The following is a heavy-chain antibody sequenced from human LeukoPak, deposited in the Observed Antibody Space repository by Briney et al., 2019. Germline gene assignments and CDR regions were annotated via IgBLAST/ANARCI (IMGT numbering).Heavy chain of an antibody. Sequence: SETLSLTCAVSGYSISSGYYWGWIRQPPGKGLEWIGSIYHSGSTYYNPSLKSRVTISVDTSKNQFSLKLSSVTAADTAVYYCARDAPDFWSGYYRFDYYYYYMDVWGKGTTVTVSS. CDR1: GYSISSGYY. CDR3: ARDAPDFWSGYYRFDYYYYYMDV. J-gene: IGHJ6*03. D-gene: IGHD3-3*01. CDR2: IYHSGST. V-gene: IGHV4-38-2*02.